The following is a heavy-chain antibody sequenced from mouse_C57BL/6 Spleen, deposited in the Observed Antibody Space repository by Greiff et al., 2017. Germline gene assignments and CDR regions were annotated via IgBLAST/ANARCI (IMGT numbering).Heavy chain of an antibody. V-gene: IGHV6-3*01. Sequence: EVQRVESGGGLVQPGGSMKLSCVASGFTFSNYWMNWVRQSPEKGLEWVAQIRLKSDNYATHYAESVKGRFTISRDDSKSSVYLQMNNLRPEDTGIYYCTMGFAYWGQGTLVTVSA. J-gene: IGHJ3*01. CDR2: IRLKSDNYAT. CDR1: GFTFSNYW. CDR3: TMGFAY.